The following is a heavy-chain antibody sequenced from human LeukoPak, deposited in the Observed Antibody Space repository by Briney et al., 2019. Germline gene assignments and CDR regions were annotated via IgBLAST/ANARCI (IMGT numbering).Heavy chain of an antibody. J-gene: IGHJ4*02. V-gene: IGHV3-66*01. D-gene: IGHD4-17*01. CDR2: IIRGEKT. CDR1: GFSVSNTY. CDR3: VKEVPGTTVYD. Sequence: GGSLRLSCAASGFSVSNTYMSWVRQAPGEGLEWVSVIIRGEKTYYADSVKGRFTISRDSSTNTVYLQMASLRAEDTAIYYCVKEVPGTTVYDWGQGTLVTVSS.